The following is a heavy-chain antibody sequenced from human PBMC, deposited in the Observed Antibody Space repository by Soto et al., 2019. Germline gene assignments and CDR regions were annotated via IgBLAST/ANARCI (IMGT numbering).Heavy chain of an antibody. D-gene: IGHD5-12*01. V-gene: IGHV3-48*02. CDR3: ARDIIGYVN. CDR2: ISSSSSTI. Sequence: EVQLVESGGGLVQPGGSLRLSCAASGFTFSIYSMNWVRQAPGKGLEWVSYISSSSSTIYYADSVKGRFTISRDNAKNSQYLQMNSLRDEDTAVYYCARDIIGYVNWGQGTLVTVSS. CDR1: GFTFSIYS. J-gene: IGHJ4*02.